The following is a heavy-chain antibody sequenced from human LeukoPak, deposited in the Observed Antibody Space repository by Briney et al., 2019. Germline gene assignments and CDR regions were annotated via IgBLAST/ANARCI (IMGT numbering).Heavy chain of an antibody. CDR1: GFTFSDYY. D-gene: IGHD3-10*01. J-gene: IGHJ5*02. CDR3: AIWFGELSGS. Sequence: GGSLRLSCAASGFTFSDYYMSWIRQAPGKGLEWVSVIYSGGSTYYADSVKGRFTISRDNSKNTLYLQMNSLRAEDTAVYYCAIWFGELSGSWGQGTLVTVSS. CDR2: IYSGGST. V-gene: IGHV3-53*01.